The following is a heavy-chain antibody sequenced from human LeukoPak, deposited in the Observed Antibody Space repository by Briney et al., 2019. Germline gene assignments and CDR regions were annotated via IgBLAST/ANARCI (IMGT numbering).Heavy chain of an antibody. J-gene: IGHJ4*02. CDR2: FNHNWGA. V-gene: IGHV4-34*01. CDR1: GGSFSGYY. D-gene: IGHD1-26*01. CDR3: ARWAVGATFDY. Sequence: PSETLSLTCAVYGGSFSGYYWTWFRQPPGKGREWIGEFNHNWGAKYNPSLKSRVTISVDTSKNQVSLKLSSVTAADTAVYYCARWAVGATFDYWGQGTLVTVSS.